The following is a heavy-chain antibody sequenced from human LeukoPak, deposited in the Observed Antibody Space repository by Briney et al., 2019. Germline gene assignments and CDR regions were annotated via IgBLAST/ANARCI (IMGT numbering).Heavy chain of an antibody. CDR3: ARQIDFYYYMDV. CDR1: GGSFSIYY. CDR2: IYSSGST. Sequence: SETLSLTCFVSGGSFSIYYWNWVRQPPGKGLEWIGYIYSSGSTNYNPSLKSRVTISVDTSKNQFSLILSSVTAADTTVYYCARQIDFYYYMDVWGKGTTVTVSS. J-gene: IGHJ6*03. V-gene: IGHV4-4*09.